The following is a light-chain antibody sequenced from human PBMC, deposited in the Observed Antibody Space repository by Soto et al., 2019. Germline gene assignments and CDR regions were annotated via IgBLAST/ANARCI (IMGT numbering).Light chain of an antibody. Sequence: EIVMTQSPATLSVSPGERATLSCRASQSVSSNXAWYQQKPGQAPRLLIYGASTRATGIPARFSGSGSGTEFTLTISSLXSXXFAVYYCQQYNNWPPGTFGQGTKVEIK. V-gene: IGKV3-15*01. CDR3: QQYNNWPPGT. J-gene: IGKJ1*01. CDR2: GAS. CDR1: QSVSSN.